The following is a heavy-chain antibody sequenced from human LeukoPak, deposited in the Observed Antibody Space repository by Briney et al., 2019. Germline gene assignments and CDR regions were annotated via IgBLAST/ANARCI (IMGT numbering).Heavy chain of an antibody. CDR3: ASQISSPDMR. CDR2: IRYDGSNK. J-gene: IGHJ4*02. Sequence: GGSLRLSCAASGFIFSNYGMHWVRQAPGKGLEWVATIRYDGSNKYYADSVKGRFTISRDNSNNTLYLQMSSLRGEDTALYYCASQISSPDMRWGQGALVTVSS. CDR1: GFIFSNYG. D-gene: IGHD2-15*01. V-gene: IGHV3-30*02.